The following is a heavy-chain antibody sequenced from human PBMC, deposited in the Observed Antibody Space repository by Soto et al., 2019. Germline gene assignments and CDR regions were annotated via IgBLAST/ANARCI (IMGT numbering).Heavy chain of an antibody. CDR3: ASDHQVGGDYDQYYYGMDV. J-gene: IGHJ6*02. CDR2: ISAYNGNT. V-gene: IGHV1-18*01. CDR1: GYTFTSYG. D-gene: IGHD4-17*01. Sequence: QVQLVQSGAEVKKPGASVKVSCKASGYTFTSYGISWVRQAPGQGLEWMGWISAYNGNTNYAQKLQGRVTMTTDTSTRTAYMELRSLRSDDTAVYYCASDHQVGGDYDQYYYGMDVWGQGTTVTVSS.